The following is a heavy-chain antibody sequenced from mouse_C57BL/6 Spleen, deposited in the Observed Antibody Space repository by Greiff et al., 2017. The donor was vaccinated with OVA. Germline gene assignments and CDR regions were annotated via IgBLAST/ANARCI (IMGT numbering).Heavy chain of an antibody. CDR3: TRVYGYDEGFAY. Sequence: EVMLVESGEGLVKPGGSLKLSCAASGFTFSNYAMSWVRQTPEKRLEWVAYISSGGDYIYYADTVKGRFTISRDNARNTLYLQMSSLKSEDTAMYYCTRVYGYDEGFAYWGQGTLVTVSA. V-gene: IGHV5-9-1*02. D-gene: IGHD2-2*01. J-gene: IGHJ3*01. CDR1: GFTFSNYA. CDR2: ISSGGDYI.